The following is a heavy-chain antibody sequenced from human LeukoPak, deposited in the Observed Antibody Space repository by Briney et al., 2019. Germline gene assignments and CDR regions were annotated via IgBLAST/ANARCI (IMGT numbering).Heavy chain of an antibody. CDR2: HSGNS. Sequence: SETLSLTCTVSGASVSSNSYHWSWIRQAPGKGLEWIGHSGNSDYKPSLKSRITISTDTSNNHFSLNLVSVTAADTAVYFCASQGGLRNDFWGQGILVTVSS. D-gene: IGHD2-15*01. J-gene: IGHJ4*02. CDR3: ASQGGLRNDF. V-gene: IGHV4-61*03. CDR1: GASVSSNSYH.